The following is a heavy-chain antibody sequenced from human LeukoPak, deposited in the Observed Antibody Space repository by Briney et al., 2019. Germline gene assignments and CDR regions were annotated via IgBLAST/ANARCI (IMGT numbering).Heavy chain of an antibody. J-gene: IGHJ4*02. CDR3: GRRGDYIDY. CDR1: GYSYTSYW. Sequence: GESLKISCKGSGYSYTSYWIAWVRQMPGKGLEWMGIIYPGDSDIKYSPSFQGQVTISADKSISTAYLQWSSLKASDTAMYYCGRRGDYIDYWGQGTLVTVSS. V-gene: IGHV5-51*01. CDR2: IYPGDSDI.